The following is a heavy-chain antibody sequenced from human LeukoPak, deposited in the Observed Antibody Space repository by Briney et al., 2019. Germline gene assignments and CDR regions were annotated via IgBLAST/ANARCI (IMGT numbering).Heavy chain of an antibody. CDR1: GYTFSTYG. CDR3: ARARGIAVPGTYAL. D-gene: IGHD6-19*01. CDR2: ISAYNGNT. V-gene: IGHV1-18*01. J-gene: IGHJ4*02. Sequence: ASLKVSCKASGYTFSTYGITWVRQAPGHRLEWMGWISAYNGNTKYAQKLEGRVTMTTDTSTSTAYMELKSLKSDDTAVYYCARARGIAVPGTYALWGQGTLVTVSS.